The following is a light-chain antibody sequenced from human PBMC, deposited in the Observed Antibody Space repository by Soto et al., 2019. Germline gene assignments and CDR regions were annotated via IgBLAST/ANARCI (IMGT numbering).Light chain of an antibody. CDR1: QSLSSY. CDR2: GAS. V-gene: IGKV3-15*01. Sequence: IVVTQSPATLSVSPGERATLSCRASQSLSSYLAWYQQKPGQAPRLLIYGASTRATGIPARFSGSGSGTEFTLTISSLQSEDFAVYYCQQYNNWLWTFGQGTKVEIK. J-gene: IGKJ1*01. CDR3: QQYNNWLWT.